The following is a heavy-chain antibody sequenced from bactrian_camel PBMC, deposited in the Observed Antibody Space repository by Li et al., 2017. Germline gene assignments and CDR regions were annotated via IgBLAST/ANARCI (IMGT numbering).Heavy chain of an antibody. J-gene: IGHJ4*01. V-gene: IGHV3S6*01. Sequence: HVQLVESGGGLVQPGGSLRLSCAASGFAFSTFGMYWVRQAPGKGLEWVSGIYSDGSNTYYADSVKGRFTISRGNAKNTLYLQMNSLKPEDTAVYYCAAVAEGRTVEGGVSLWTLFESGYWGQGTQVTVS. CDR1: GFAFSTFG. D-gene: IGHD3*01. CDR2: IYSDGSNT. CDR3: AAVAEGRTVEGGVSLWTLFESGY.